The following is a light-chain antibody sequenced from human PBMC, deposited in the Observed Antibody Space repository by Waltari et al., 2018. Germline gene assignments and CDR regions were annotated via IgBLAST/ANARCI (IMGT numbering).Light chain of an antibody. V-gene: IGKV4-1*01. Sequence: DIVMTQSPDSLAVSLGERATINCKSSQSVLYSSNNKNYLAWYQQKPGQPPKLLIYWASTRESGVPDRFSGSGSGTDFTLTISSLQAEYVAVYYCQQYYSTPWTCGQGTKVEIK. CDR3: QQYYSTPWT. J-gene: IGKJ1*01. CDR1: QSVLYSSNNKNY. CDR2: WAS.